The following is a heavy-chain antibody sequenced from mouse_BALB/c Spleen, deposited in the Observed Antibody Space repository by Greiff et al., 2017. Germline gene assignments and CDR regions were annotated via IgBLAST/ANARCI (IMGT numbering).Heavy chain of an antibody. CDR1: GFTFNTYA. V-gene: IGHV10-1*02. CDR3: VRGGNYAHFDY. D-gene: IGHD2-1*01. Sequence: DVQLVESGGGLVQPKGSLKLSCAASGFTFNTYAMNWVRQAPGKGLEWVARIRSKSNNYATYYADSVKDRFTISRDDSQSMLYLQMNNLKTEDTAMYYCVRGGNYAHFDYWGQGTTLTVSS. J-gene: IGHJ2*01. CDR2: IRSKSNNYAT.